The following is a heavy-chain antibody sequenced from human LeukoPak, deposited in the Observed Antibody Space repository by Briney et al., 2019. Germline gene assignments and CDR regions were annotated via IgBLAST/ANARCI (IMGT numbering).Heavy chain of an antibody. D-gene: IGHD5-18*01. CDR3: ARVKGQLWGASDY. J-gene: IGHJ4*02. CDR2: INHSGST. Sequence: SETLSLTCAVYGGSFSGYYWSWIRQPPGKGLEWIGEINHSGSTNYNPSLKSRVTISVDTSKNQFSLKLSSVTAADTAVYYCARVKGQLWGASDYWGQGTLVTVSS. V-gene: IGHV4-34*01. CDR1: GGSFSGYY.